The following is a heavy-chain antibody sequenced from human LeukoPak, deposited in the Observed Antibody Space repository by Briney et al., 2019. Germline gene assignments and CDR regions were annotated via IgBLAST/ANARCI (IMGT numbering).Heavy chain of an antibody. CDR1: GGSISSGGYY. Sequence: PSQTLSLTCTVSGGSISSGGYYWSWIRQHPGKGLEWIGYIYYSGSTYYNPSLKSRVTISVDTSKNQFSLKLSSVTAADTAVYYCARETYYYGSGPGGLLKVEYYFDYWGQGTLVTVSS. D-gene: IGHD3-10*01. CDR3: ARETYYYGSGPGGLLKVEYYFDY. V-gene: IGHV4-31*03. J-gene: IGHJ4*02. CDR2: IYYSGST.